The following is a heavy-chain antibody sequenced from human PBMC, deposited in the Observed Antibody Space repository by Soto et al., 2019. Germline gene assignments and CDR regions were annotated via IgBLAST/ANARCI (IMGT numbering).Heavy chain of an antibody. CDR1: GFTFSSYG. CDR3: ASKTLVGSVVTGYFDY. D-gene: IGHD2-15*01. CDR2: IWYDGSNK. J-gene: IGHJ4*02. Sequence: GWSLRLSCAASGFTFSSYGMHWVLQAPGKGLEWVAVIWYDGSNKYYADSVKGRFTISRDNSKNTLYLQINSLRAEDTAVYYCASKTLVGSVVTGYFDYWGQGTLVTVSS. V-gene: IGHV3-33*01.